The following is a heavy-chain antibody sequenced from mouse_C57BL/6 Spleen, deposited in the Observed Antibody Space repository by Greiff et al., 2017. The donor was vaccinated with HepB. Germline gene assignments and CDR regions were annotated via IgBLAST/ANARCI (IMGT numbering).Heavy chain of an antibody. Sequence: QVQLKQPGAELVKPGASVKMSCKASGYTFTSYWITWVKQRPGQGLEWIGDIYPGSGSTNYNEKFKSKATLTVDTSSSTAYMQLSSLTSECSAVYYCARLDSGNFDVWGTGTTVTVSS. CDR3: ARLDSGNFDV. CDR1: GYTFTSYW. CDR2: IYPGSGST. V-gene: IGHV1-55*01. J-gene: IGHJ1*03.